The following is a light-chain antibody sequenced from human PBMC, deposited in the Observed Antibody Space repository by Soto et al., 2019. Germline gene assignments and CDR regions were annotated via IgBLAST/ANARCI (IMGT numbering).Light chain of an antibody. V-gene: IGLV2-14*01. J-gene: IGLJ7*02. CDR3: SSYTPSGTPV. Sequence: QSALTQPASVSGSPGQSITISCTGTSSDVGGYNYLSWYQQHPGKAPKVMIDEVSTRPSGVSNRFSGSKSGNTASLTISGLQAEGEADYFCSSYTPSGTPVFGGGTQLTAL. CDR2: EVS. CDR1: SSDVGGYNY.